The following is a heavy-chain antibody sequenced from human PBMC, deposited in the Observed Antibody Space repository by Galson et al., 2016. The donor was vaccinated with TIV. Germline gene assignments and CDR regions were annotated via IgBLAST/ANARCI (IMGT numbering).Heavy chain of an antibody. D-gene: IGHD4-17*01. CDR1: GFSLSTYG. CDR2: IWYDGSHT. Sequence: SLRLSCAASGFSLSTYGMHWVRQAPGKGLEWLAAIWYDGSHTYYGDSVKGRFTISRDNSKNTLYLQMNSLRAEDTAVYYCASGSNYGDFGGPEFDYWGRGTLVTVSS. J-gene: IGHJ4*02. V-gene: IGHV3-33*01. CDR3: ASGSNYGDFGGPEFDY.